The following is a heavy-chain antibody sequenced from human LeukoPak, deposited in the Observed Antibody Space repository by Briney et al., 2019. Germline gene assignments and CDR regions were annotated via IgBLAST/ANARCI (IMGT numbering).Heavy chain of an antibody. CDR2: ISGSGGST. J-gene: IGHJ4*02. CDR1: GFTFSSYA. V-gene: IGHV3-23*01. D-gene: IGHD3-22*01. Sequence: GGSLRLSCAASGFTFSSYAMSWVRQAPGKGLEWVSAISGSGGSTYYADSVKGRFTISRDNSKNTLYLQMNSLRAEDKAVYYCAKATYYYDSSGYEDYYFDYWGQGTLVTVSS. CDR3: AKATYYYDSSGYEDYYFDY.